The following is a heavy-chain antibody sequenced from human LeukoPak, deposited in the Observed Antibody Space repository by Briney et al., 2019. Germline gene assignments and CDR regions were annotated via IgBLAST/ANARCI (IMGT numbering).Heavy chain of an antibody. CDR1: GFTFSSYA. D-gene: IGHD3-10*01. CDR2: ISDSGDNT. Sequence: GGSLRLPCAASGFTFSSYAMSWVRQAPGKGLEWVSGISDSGDNTYYADSVKGRFTISRDNSKFTLYLQMNSLRAEDTALYYCAKERSTDRAWFGELLGWGQGNMVTVSS. V-gene: IGHV3-23*01. CDR3: AKERSTDRAWFGELLG. J-gene: IGHJ4*02.